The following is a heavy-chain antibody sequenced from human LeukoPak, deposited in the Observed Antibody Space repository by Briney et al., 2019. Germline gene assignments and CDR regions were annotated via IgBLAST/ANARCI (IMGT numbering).Heavy chain of an antibody. CDR1: GGSFSGYY. Sequence: SETLSLTCAVYGGSFSGYYWSWIRQPPGKGLEWIGYIYHSGSTNYNPSLKSRVTISVDTFNNQFSLKLSSVTAADTAVYYCARDGVYSDYDYYFDYWGQGTLVTVSS. J-gene: IGHJ4*02. V-gene: IGHV4-59*01. CDR3: ARDGVYSDYDYYFDY. CDR2: IYHSGST. D-gene: IGHD5-12*01.